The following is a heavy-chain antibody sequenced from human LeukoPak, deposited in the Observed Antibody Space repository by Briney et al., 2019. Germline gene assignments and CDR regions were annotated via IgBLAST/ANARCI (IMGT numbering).Heavy chain of an antibody. D-gene: IGHD3-9*01. Sequence: SETLSLTCTVSGGSINSGTYYWTWLRHPAGKGLEWIGRIYTSGTTNYKPSLKSRVTISIDASKNQFSLKLGSVTAADTAVYYCAREETDWSSLGYYYHYMDVWGKGTTVTISS. V-gene: IGHV4-61*02. CDR3: AREETDWSSLGYYYHYMDV. CDR2: IYTSGTT. J-gene: IGHJ6*03. CDR1: GGSINSGTYY.